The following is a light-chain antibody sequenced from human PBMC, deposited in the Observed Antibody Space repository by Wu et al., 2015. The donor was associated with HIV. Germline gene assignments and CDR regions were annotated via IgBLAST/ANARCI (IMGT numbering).Light chain of an antibody. J-gene: IGKJ4*01. CDR3: QQRSNWPPGLT. Sequence: EIVMTQSPATLSVSPGERATLSCRASQSVSSNLAWYQQKPGQAPRLLIFGASTRATGIPARFSGSRSGTEFTLTISSLQSEDFAVYYCQQRSNWPPGLTFGGGTKVEIK. CDR2: GAS. CDR1: QSVSSN. V-gene: IGKV3-15*01.